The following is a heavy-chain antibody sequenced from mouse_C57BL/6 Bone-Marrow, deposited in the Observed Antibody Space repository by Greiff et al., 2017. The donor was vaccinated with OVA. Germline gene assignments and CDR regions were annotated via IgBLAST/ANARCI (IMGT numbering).Heavy chain of an antibody. V-gene: IGHV14-4*01. CDR3: TPYGSSLYYAMDY. CDR1: GFNIKDDY. J-gene: IGHJ4*01. CDR2: IDPETGDT. Sequence: VQLKESGAELVRPGASVKLSCTASGFNIKDDYMHWVKQRPEQGLEWIGWIDPETGDTEYASKFQGKATITADTSSNTSYLQLSSLTSEDTAVYYCTPYGSSLYYAMDYWGQGTSVTVSS. D-gene: IGHD1-1*01.